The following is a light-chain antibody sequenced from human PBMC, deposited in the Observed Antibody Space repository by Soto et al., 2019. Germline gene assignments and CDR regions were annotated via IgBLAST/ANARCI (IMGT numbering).Light chain of an antibody. CDR3: HQANSLPWT. V-gene: IGKV1-12*01. CDR1: QDVSNY. J-gene: IGKJ1*01. Sequence: DIQMTQSPSSVSASVGDRVTITCRASQDVSNYLAWYQQRLGSAPRLLIYAVPNLQSGVPSRFSATGSETDFTLTISSLQPEDFATYFCHQANSLPWTFGQGTEVEIK. CDR2: AVP.